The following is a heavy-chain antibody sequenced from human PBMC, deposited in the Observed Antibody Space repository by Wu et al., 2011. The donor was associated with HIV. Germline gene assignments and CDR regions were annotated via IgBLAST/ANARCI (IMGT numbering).Heavy chain of an antibody. CDR1: GYDFSNYD. V-gene: IGHV1-8*01. Sequence: QVQLVQSGAELKKPGASVKVSCKTSGYDFSNYDIDWLRQAAGQSPEWMGWLNPKSGRTGYSAKFRDRLRLTKNASIETFYMELTSLQLNDTAIYYCARGLRLSFGDLFNWFDPWGQGTLVSVSS. J-gene: IGHJ5*02. D-gene: IGHD3-10*01. CDR2: LNPKSGRT. CDR3: ARGLRLSFGDLFNWFDP.